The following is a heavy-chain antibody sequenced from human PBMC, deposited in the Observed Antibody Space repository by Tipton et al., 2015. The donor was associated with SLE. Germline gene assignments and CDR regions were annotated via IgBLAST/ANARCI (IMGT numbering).Heavy chain of an antibody. J-gene: IGHJ6*04. Sequence: SLRLSCAASGFTFSSYAMSWVRQAPGKGLEWVSDISGSGGSTYYADSVKGRFTISRDNSKNTLYLQMNSLRAEDTAVYYCATFRMGAVAAPGDVWGKGTTVTGSS. D-gene: IGHD6-19*01. CDR3: ATFRMGAVAAPGDV. V-gene: IGHV3-23*01. CDR2: ISGSGGST. CDR1: GFTFSSYA.